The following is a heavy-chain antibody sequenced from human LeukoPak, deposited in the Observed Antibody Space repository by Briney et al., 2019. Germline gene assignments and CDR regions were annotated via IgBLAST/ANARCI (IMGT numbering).Heavy chain of an antibody. Sequence: SETLSLTCAVYGGSFSGYYWSWIRQPPGKGLEWIGEINHSGSTNYNPSLKSRVTISVDTSKNQFSLKLSSVTAADTAVYYCASRILDVDTAMVCAWFDPWGHGPLFTVSS. CDR1: GGSFSGYY. CDR3: ASRILDVDTAMVCAWFDP. J-gene: IGHJ5*02. D-gene: IGHD5-18*01. CDR2: INHSGST. V-gene: IGHV4-34*01.